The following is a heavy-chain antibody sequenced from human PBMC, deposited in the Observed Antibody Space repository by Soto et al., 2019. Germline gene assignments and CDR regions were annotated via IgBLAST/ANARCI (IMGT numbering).Heavy chain of an antibody. D-gene: IGHD5-18*01. J-gene: IGHJ4*02. Sequence: QVQLQESGPGLVKPSETLSLTCNVSGGSISGYYWSWIRQAPGKGLQWIGYIFHSGSTSYNPSLRSRVTISVDTSKNQFSLKVNSVTAADTAVYYCAKVRGYASGWRYFDYWGQGTLVTVS. CDR3: AKVRGYASGWRYFDY. CDR2: IFHSGST. V-gene: IGHV4-59*01. CDR1: GGSISGYY.